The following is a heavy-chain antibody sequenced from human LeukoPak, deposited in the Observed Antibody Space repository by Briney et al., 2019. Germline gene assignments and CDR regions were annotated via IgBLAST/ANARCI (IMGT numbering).Heavy chain of an antibody. CDR2: ISAYNGNT. J-gene: IGHJ4*02. D-gene: IGHD2-2*01. CDR1: GYTFTSYG. CDR3: ASSRIVVVPAAMAFDY. V-gene: IGHV1-18*04. Sequence: ASVKVSCKASGYTFTSYGISWVRQAPGQGLEWMGWISAYNGNTNYAQKLQGRVTMTTDTSTSTAYMELRSLRSEDTAVYYCASSRIVVVPAAMAFDYWGQGTLVTVSS.